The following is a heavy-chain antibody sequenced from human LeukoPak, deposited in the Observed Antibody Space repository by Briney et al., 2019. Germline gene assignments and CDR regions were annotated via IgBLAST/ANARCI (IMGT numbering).Heavy chain of an antibody. J-gene: IGHJ3*02. D-gene: IGHD3-22*01. CDR1: PSPMTMRNY. Sequence: SETLTLTCVVAPSPMTMRNYCAWIRQAPGKGLEWIGSMHQRGSGYYNPSLKSRVTMSVDTSRNQVSLSLSSVTVADTAVYFCATDRPAQAHSDSSGGDFAIWGQGTVVTVSS. V-gene: IGHV4-38-2*01. CDR2: MHQRGSG. CDR3: ATDRPAQAHSDSSGGDFAI.